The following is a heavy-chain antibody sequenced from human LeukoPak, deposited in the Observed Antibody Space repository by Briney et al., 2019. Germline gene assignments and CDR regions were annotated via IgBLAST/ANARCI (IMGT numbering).Heavy chain of an antibody. CDR1: GYSFTDYY. D-gene: IGHD6-6*01. CDR2: IDPNSGGP. CDR3: AREGWLGSSSGLSY. J-gene: IGHJ4*02. Sequence: ASVKVSCKASGYSFTDYYMHWVRQAPGQGLEWMGWIDPNSGGPNYAQNFQGRVTMTRDTSISTVYMELSRLRSDDTAVYYCAREGWLGSSSGLSYWGQGTLVTVSS. V-gene: IGHV1-2*02.